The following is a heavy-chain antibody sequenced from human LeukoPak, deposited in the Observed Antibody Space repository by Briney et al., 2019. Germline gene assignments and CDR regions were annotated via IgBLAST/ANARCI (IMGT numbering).Heavy chain of an antibody. CDR1: GFTFDDYA. D-gene: IGHD6-13*01. V-gene: IGHV3-9*01. J-gene: IGHJ4*02. CDR3: ARGVGSSYPDDY. CDR2: ISWNSGTI. Sequence: GRSLRLSCAASGFTFDDYAMHWVRQAPGKGLEWVSGISWNSGTIYYADSVKGRFTISRDNAKNSLYLQMNSLRDGDTAVYYCARGVGSSYPDDYWGQGTLVTVSS.